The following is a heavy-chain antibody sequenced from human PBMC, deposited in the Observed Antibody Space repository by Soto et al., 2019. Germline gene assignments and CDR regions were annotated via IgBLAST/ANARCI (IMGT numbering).Heavy chain of an antibody. CDR1: GGSISSSNW. D-gene: IGHD3-22*01. Sequence: QVQLQESGPGLVKPSGTLSLTCAVSGGSISSSNWWTWVRQPPGKGLEWVGEIYHSGSTNYNPSLTRLVPISEDNSMSQFALRLSSVTAADTAVYYCSTRSTYSYASRGFYWGQGTLVTVSS. J-gene: IGHJ4*02. CDR2: IYHSGST. V-gene: IGHV4-4*02. CDR3: STRSTYSYASRGFY.